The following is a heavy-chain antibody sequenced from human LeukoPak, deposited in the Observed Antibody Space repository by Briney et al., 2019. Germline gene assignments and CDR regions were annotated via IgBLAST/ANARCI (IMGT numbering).Heavy chain of an antibody. CDR3: ARGDRGASPWYYYYGMDV. CDR2: IYYSGST. J-gene: IGHJ6*02. CDR1: GGSISGYY. D-gene: IGHD1-26*01. V-gene: IGHV4-59*01. Sequence: PSETLSLTCTVSGGSISGYYWSWIRQPPGKGLEWIGYIYYSGSTNYNPSLKSRVTISGDTSKNQFSLKLSSVTAADTAVYYCARGDRGASPWYYYYGMDVWGQGTTVTVSS.